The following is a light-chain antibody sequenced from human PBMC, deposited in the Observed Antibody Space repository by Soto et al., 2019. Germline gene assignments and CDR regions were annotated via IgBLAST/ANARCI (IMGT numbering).Light chain of an antibody. CDR3: SSYTSSSTSLYV. V-gene: IGLV2-14*01. CDR1: SSDVVGYNY. Sequence: QSVLTQPASVSGSPGQSITISCTGTSSDVVGYNYVSWYQQHPGKAPKLMIYDVSNRPSGVSNRFSGSKSGNTASLTISGLQAEDEADYHCSSYTSSSTSLYVFGIGTKVTVL. CDR2: DVS. J-gene: IGLJ1*01.